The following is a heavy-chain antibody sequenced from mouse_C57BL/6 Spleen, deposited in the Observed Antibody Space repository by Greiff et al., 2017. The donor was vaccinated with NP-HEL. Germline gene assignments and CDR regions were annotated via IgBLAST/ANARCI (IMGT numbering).Heavy chain of an antibody. CDR3: ARDSSRLGTNAMDY. V-gene: IGHV5-4*01. CDR1: GFTFSSYA. CDR2: ISDGGSYT. Sequence: EVHLVESGGGLVKPGGSLKLSCAASGFTFSSYAMSWVRQTPEKRLEWVATISDGGSYTYYPDNVKGRFTISRDNAKNNLYLQMSHLKSEDTAMYYWARDSSRLGTNAMDYWGQGTSVTVSS. D-gene: IGHD1-3*01. J-gene: IGHJ4*01.